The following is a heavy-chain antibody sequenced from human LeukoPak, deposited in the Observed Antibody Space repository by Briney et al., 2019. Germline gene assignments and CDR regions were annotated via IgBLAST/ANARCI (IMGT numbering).Heavy chain of an antibody. CDR2: IYHSGST. CDR1: GGSISSGGYS. V-gene: IGHV4-30-2*01. D-gene: IGHD3-22*01. J-gene: IGHJ3*02. CDR3: ATLVVVSATDI. Sequence: SETLSLTCAVSGGSISSGGYSWSWIRQPPGKGLEWIGYIYHSGSTYYNPSLKSRVTISVDRSKNQFSLKLSSVTAADTVVYYCATLVVVSATDIWGQGTMVTVSS.